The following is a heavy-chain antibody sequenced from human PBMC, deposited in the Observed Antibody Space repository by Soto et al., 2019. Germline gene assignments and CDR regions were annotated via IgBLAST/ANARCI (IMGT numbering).Heavy chain of an antibody. CDR1: GFTFSSYE. V-gene: IGHV3-48*03. D-gene: IGHD3-3*01. CDR3: ARDPYSDFLSGYHDAFDI. CDR2: ISSSGSTI. Sequence: GGSLRLSCAASGFTFSSYEMNWVRQAPGKGLEWVSYISSSGSTIYYADSVKGRFTISRDNAKNSLYLQMNSLRAEDTAVYYCARDPYSDFLSGYHDAFDIWGQGTMVTVSS. J-gene: IGHJ3*02.